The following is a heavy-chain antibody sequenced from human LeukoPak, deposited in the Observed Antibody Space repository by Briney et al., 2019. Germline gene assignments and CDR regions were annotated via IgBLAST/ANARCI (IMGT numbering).Heavy chain of an antibody. CDR3: ARAIYDYVWGSYLDY. V-gene: IGHV4-61*02. Sequence: SQTLSLTRTVSLGSISSGSYYWSWIRQPPGEGLECIGRIYTSGSTNYNPSLKSRVTISVDTSKNQFSLKLSPVTAADTAVYYCARAIYDYVWGSYLDYWGQGTLVTVSS. CDR1: LGSISSGSYY. J-gene: IGHJ4*02. D-gene: IGHD3-16*02. CDR2: IYTSGST.